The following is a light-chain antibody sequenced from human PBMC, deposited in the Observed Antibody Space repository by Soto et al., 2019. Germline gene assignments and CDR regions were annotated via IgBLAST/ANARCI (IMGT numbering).Light chain of an antibody. CDR1: SNDVGNYNL. V-gene: IGLV2-23*01. CDR2: EGS. CDR3: CSFAGTSTYV. J-gene: IGLJ1*01. Sequence: QSALTQPASVSGSPGQSITISCTGTSNDVGNYNLVSWYQQHPGKAPKLMIFEGSERPSGVSNRFSASKSGNTASLTISGLQAEDEADYYCCSFAGTSTYVFGTGTKLTVL.